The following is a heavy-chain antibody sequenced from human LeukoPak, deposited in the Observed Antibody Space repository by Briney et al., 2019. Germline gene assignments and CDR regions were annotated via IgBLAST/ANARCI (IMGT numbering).Heavy chain of an antibody. Sequence: GGSLRLSCAASGFTFSSYGMHWVRQAPGKGLEWVAVISYDGSNKYYADSVKGRFTISRDNSKNTLYLQMNSLRAEDTVVYYCAKDPRIQLWLRNSYQDYWGQGTLVTVSS. CDR2: ISYDGSNK. CDR1: GFTFSSYG. CDR3: AKDPRIQLWLRNSYQDY. J-gene: IGHJ4*02. D-gene: IGHD5-18*01. V-gene: IGHV3-30*18.